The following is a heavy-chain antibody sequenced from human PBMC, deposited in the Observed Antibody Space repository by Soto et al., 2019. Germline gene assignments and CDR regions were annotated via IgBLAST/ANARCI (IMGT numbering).Heavy chain of an antibody. CDR1: GFTVGTNY. CDR2: IYAAGHT. CDR3: ARAIVTPGTYYISV. J-gene: IGHJ6*03. D-gene: IGHD4-4*01. V-gene: IGHV3-66*01. Sequence: EVRLVESGGGLVQPGESLRLSCEASGFTVGTNYISWVRQSPGKGLEWVSVIYAAGHTYYPDSVKGRFTISRDKSLNTVSPQTTSRTVDDTAVYYCARAIVTPGTYYISVCCKGTTITVSS.